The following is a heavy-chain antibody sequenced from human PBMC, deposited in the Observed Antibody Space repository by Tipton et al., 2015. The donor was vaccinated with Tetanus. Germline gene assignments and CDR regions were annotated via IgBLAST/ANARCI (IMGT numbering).Heavy chain of an antibody. J-gene: IGHJ4*02. CDR2: ISSTSSYI. V-gene: IGHV3-21*06. CDR3: ASGSALDY. CDR1: GFIFSSYT. Sequence: SLRLSCEVSGFIFSSYTMNWVRQAPGKGLEWVSSISSTSSYIYYADSLKGRFTISRDNSENSLFLQMNSLRAEDTAVYYCASGSALDYWGQGTRVTVSS. D-gene: IGHD6-25*01.